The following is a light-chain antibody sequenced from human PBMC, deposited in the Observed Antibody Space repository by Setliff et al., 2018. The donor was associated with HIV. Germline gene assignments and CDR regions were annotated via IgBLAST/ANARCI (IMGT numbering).Light chain of an antibody. CDR3: QVWDSSSDHSYV. V-gene: IGLV3-21*04. CDR1: NIGRKS. Sequence: SYELTQPPSVSVAPGKTARITCGGNNIGRKSVHWYQQKSGQAPVLVIYYDSDRPSGIPERFSGSNSGNTATLTISRVEAGDEADYYCQVWDSSSDHSYVFGTGTKV. J-gene: IGLJ1*01. CDR2: YDS.